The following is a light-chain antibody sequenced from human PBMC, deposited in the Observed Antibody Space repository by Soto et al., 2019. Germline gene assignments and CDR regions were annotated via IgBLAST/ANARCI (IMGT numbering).Light chain of an antibody. V-gene: IGKV3-11*01. J-gene: IGKJ5*01. CDR1: ESVSTY. CDR3: QQRRSWPPTIT. CDR2: DAS. Sequence: EFVLTQSPGTLSLSPWERATLSCMASESVSTYLAWYQQRPGQAPRLLIYDASYRATDIPPRFSGSGSGTDFTITISSLEHEDFAVYYCQQRRSWPPTITFGQGTRLEIK.